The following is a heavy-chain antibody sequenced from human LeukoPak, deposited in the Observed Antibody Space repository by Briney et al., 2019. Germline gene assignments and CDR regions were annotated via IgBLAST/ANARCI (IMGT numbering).Heavy chain of an antibody. D-gene: IGHD1-1*01. CDR3: AAGDKRPIQLDY. V-gene: IGHV4-59*01. Sequence: SETLSLTCTVSGGSISSYYWSWIRQPPGKGLGWIGYIYYSGSTNYNPSLKSRVTISVDTSKNQFSLKLSSVTAADTAVYYCAAGDKRPIQLDYWGQGTLVTVSS. CDR2: IYYSGST. J-gene: IGHJ4*02. CDR1: GGSISSYY.